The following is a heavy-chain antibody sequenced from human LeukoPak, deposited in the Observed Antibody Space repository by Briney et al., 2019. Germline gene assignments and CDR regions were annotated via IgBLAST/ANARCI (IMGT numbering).Heavy chain of an antibody. CDR3: ARQDDCSSTSCYPYYFDY. D-gene: IGHD2-2*01. V-gene: IGHV4-39*01. CDR2: IYYSGST. Sequence: SETLSLTCTVSGGSISSSSYYWGWIRQPPGKGLEWIVSIYYSGSTYYNPSLKSRVTISVDTSKNQFSLKLSSVTAADTAVYYCARQDDCSSTSCYPYYFDYWGQGTLVTVSS. J-gene: IGHJ4*02. CDR1: GGSISSSSYY.